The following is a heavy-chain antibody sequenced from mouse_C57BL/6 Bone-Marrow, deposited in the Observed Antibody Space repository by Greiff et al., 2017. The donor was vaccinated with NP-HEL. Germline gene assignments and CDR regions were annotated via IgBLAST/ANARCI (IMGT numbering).Heavy chain of an antibody. J-gene: IGHJ3*01. D-gene: IGHD1-3*01. CDR3: ARGRIYVGDY. V-gene: IGHV1-82*01. CDR2: IYPGDGDT. CDR1: GYAFSSSW. Sequence: VQLQEPGPELVKPGASVKISCKASGYAFSSSWMNWVKQRPGKGLEWIGRIYPGDGDTNYNGKFKGKATLTADKSSSTAYMQLSSLTSEDAAVYFCARGRIYVGDYWGQGNLVTVSA.